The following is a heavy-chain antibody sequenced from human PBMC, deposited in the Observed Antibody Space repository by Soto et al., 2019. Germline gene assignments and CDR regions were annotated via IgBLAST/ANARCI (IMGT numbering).Heavy chain of an antibody. D-gene: IGHD2-2*01. J-gene: IGHJ5*02. Sequence: GGSLRLSCAASGFTFSSYSMNWVRQAPGKGLEWVSSISSSSSYIYYADSVKGRFTISRDNAKNSLYLQMNSLSAEDTAVYYCARDPGYCSTTSFYAGIFVPWGQGTLLFVSS. V-gene: IGHV3-21*01. CDR2: ISSSSSYI. CDR1: GFTFSSYS. CDR3: ARDPGYCSTTSFYAGIFVP.